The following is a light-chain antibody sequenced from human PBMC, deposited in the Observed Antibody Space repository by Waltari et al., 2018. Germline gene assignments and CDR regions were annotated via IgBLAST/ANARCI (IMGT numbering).Light chain of an antibody. V-gene: IGLV2-14*01. CDR3: GSYTRESSVV. CDR2: DVS. J-gene: IGLJ2*01. Sequence: QSALTQPASVSGSPGQSITISCTGTRSDVSGYNSVSWYQQHPDKVPKLIIYDVSNRPSGMSNRFSGPKSGNTASLTISGLQAEDEADYFCGSYTRESSVVFGGGTRLTVL. CDR1: RSDVSGYNS.